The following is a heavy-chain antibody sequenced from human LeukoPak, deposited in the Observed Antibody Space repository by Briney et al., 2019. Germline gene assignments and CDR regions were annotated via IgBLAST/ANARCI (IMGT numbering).Heavy chain of an antibody. CDR2: IKKDGSEK. J-gene: IGHJ3*02. V-gene: IGHV3-7*01. CDR1: GFSFSTSW. Sequence: GRSLRLSCAASGFSFSTSWMAWVRQAPGKGLEWVANIKKDGSEKIYGDSVKGRLTISRDNAKSSLFLQMNSLRPEDTAVYYCASQDSNNAFEIWGQGTKVTVSS. D-gene: IGHD3-22*01. CDR3: ASQDSNNAFEI.